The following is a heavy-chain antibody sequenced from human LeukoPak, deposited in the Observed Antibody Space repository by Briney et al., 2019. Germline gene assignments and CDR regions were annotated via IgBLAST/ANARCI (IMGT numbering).Heavy chain of an antibody. J-gene: IGHJ4*02. Sequence: GGSLRLSCAASGFTFSSYAMSRVRQAPGKGLEWVSAISGSGGSTYYADSVKGRFTISRDNSKNTLYLQMNSLRAEDTAVYYCAKPSDFWSGYFIHYFDYWGQGTLVPVSS. CDR3: AKPSDFWSGYFIHYFDY. V-gene: IGHV3-23*01. CDR1: GFTFSSYA. D-gene: IGHD3-3*01. CDR2: ISGSGGST.